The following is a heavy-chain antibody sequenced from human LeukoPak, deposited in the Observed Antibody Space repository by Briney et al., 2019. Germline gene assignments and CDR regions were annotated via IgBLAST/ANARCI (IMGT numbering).Heavy chain of an antibody. Sequence: PSETLSLTCSVSGGSISNYFWSCIRQPAGRGLEWIGRVYASGTTNYNPSLQRRVAMSLDTSKNQFSLNLSSVTAADTAVYFCSRSRGRGYSDSWGQGTLVTVSS. CDR2: VYASGTT. D-gene: IGHD6-25*01. CDR3: SRSRGRGYSDS. V-gene: IGHV4-4*07. CDR1: GGSISNYF. J-gene: IGHJ4*02.